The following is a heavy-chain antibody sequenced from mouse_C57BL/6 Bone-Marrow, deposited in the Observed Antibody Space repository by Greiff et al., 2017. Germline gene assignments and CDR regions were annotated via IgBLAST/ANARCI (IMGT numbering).Heavy chain of an antibody. D-gene: IGHD1-1*01. CDR3: AKNPITTVVAPHLDV. CDR1: GYTFTSYW. CDR2: IDPSDSST. V-gene: IGHV1-59*01. J-gene: IGHJ1*03. Sequence: QVQLQQPGAELVRPGTSVKLSCKASGYTFTSYWMHWVKQRPGQGLEWIGVIDPSDSSTNYNQKFKGQATLTVDTSSSTAYMQLSSLTSEDSAVXYCAKNPITTVVAPHLDVWGTGTTVTVSS.